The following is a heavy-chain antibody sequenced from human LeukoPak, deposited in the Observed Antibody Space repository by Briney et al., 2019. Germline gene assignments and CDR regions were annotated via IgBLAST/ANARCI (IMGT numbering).Heavy chain of an antibody. CDR1: GGSISSYY. CDR3: ARANYFDY. Sequence: SETLSLTCTVSGGSISSYYWSWIRQPPGTGLEWIGSIYYSGSTNYNPSLKSRVTISVDTSKNQFSLKLSSLTAADTAVYYCARANYFDYWGQGTLVTVSS. CDR2: IYYSGST. J-gene: IGHJ4*02. V-gene: IGHV4-59*01.